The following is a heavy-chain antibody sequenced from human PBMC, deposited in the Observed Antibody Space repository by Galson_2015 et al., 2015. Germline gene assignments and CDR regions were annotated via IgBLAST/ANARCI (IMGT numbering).Heavy chain of an antibody. CDR2: IYWDDDK. J-gene: IGHJ4*02. CDR3: AHFPEIYDSSGYYSLYYFDY. CDR1: GFSLSTSGVG. Sequence: PALVKPTQTLTLTCTFSGFSLSTSGVGVGWIRQPPGKALEWLALIYWDDDKRYSPSLKSRLTITKDTSKNQVVLTMTNMDPVDTATYYCAHFPEIYDSSGYYSLYYFDYWGQGTLVTVSS. V-gene: IGHV2-5*02. D-gene: IGHD3-22*01.